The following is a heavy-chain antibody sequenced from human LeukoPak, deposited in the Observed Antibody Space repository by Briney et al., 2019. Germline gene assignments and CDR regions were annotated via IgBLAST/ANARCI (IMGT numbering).Heavy chain of an antibody. CDR2: IWNDGSKK. D-gene: IGHD2-2*01. CDR3: AKDRNIVIIPAAIEGFDY. V-gene: IGHV3-33*06. CDR1: GFPFSSYG. J-gene: IGHJ4*02. Sequence: SLRLSCAAAGFPFSSYGMHWVRQAPGKGLEWVAVIWNDGSKKLYADSVKGRFTVSRDNHKNVVFLQMNTLRVDDTAVYYCAKDRNIVIIPAAIEGFDYWGLGTLVTVAS.